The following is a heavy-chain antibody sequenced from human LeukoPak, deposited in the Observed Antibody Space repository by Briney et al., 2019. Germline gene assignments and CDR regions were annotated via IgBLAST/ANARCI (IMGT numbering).Heavy chain of an antibody. CDR3: ARGEEYSGYDLDY. V-gene: IGHV1-3*01. CDR2: INAGNGNT. J-gene: IGHJ4*02. D-gene: IGHD5-12*01. Sequence: ASVKVSCKASGYTFTSYAMHWVRQAPGQRLEWMGWINAGNGNTKYSQKFQGRVTITRDTSASTAYMELSSLRSEDTAVYYCARGEEYSGYDLDYWGQGTLVTISS. CDR1: GYTFTSYA.